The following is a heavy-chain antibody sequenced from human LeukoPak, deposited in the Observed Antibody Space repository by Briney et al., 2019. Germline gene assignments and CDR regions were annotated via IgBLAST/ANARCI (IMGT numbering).Heavy chain of an antibody. CDR1: GGSFSGYY. CDR2: INHSGST. CDR3: ARGHPQGHYYYYGMDV. V-gene: IGHV4-34*01. Sequence: PSETLSLTCAVYGGSFSGYYWSWIRQPPGKGLEWIGEINHSGSTNYNPSLKSRVTISVDTSKNQFSLKLSSVTAADTAVYYCARGHPQGHYYYYGMDVWGQGTTVTVSS. J-gene: IGHJ6*02.